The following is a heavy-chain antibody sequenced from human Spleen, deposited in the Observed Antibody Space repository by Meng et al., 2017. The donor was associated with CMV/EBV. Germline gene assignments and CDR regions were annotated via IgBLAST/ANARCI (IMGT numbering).Heavy chain of an antibody. CDR3: ARDTGNYFDY. Sequence: TCAGSGASISNNNWWTWGRQNQGKGMEWIGEIYRSGTTNYNPSLKSRVTISVDKSKNHFSLNLRSVTAADTALYYCARDTGNYFDYWGQGTLVTVSS. CDR2: IYRSGTT. J-gene: IGHJ4*02. D-gene: IGHD2-8*02. V-gene: IGHV4-4*02. CDR1: GASISNNNW.